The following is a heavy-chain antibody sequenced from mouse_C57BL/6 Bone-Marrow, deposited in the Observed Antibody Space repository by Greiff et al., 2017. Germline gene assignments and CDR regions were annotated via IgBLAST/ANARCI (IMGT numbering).Heavy chain of an antibody. CDR2: IDPSDSET. CDR1: GYTFTSYW. J-gene: IGHJ4*01. CDR3: AREELTFYAMDY. Sequence: VQLQQSGAELVRPGSSVKLSCKASGYTFTSYWMHWVKQRPIQGLEWIGNIDPSDSETYYNQKFKDKVTLSVDKSSSTAYMQLNNLTSEDSAVYYCAREELTFYAMDYWGQGTSVTVPS. V-gene: IGHV1-52*01. D-gene: IGHD1-1*01.